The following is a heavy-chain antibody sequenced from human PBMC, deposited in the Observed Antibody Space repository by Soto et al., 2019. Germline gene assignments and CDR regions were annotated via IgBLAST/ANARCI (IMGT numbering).Heavy chain of an antibody. J-gene: IGHJ6*03. D-gene: IGHD6-6*01. CDR1: GGSISSYY. CDR3: ARVGAARPGCVGYYYYYMDV. CDR2: IYYSGST. V-gene: IGHV4-59*01. Sequence: QVQLQESGPGLVKPSETLSLTCTVSGGSISSYYWSWIRQPPGKGLEWIGYIYYSGSTTHNTSLKSRVTISVDTAKNQFSLKLSSVTAADTAVYYCARVGAARPGCVGYYYYYMDVWGKGTTVTVSS.